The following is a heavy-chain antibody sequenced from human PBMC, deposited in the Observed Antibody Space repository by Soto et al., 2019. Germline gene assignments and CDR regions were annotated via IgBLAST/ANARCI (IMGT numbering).Heavy chain of an antibody. D-gene: IGHD3-22*01. CDR2: IYYRVST. Sequence: QLQLQESGPGLVKPSETLSLTSTVSGGSISSSSYYWGWIRQPPGKGLEWIGSIYYRVSTYYNPSLSSRVPMSVDTSKNQFTLKMISVTAADTAVYYCASRKDYYDSGVPIWGQGTLVTVSS. CDR1: GGSISSSSYY. CDR3: ASRKDYYDSGVPI. J-gene: IGHJ4*02. V-gene: IGHV4-39*01.